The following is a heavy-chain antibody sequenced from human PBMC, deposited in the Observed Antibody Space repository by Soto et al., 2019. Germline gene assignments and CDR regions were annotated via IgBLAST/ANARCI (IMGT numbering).Heavy chain of an antibody. CDR2: IGLSGRET. Sequence: GGSLRLSCAASGFTFANYAMSWVRQAPGKGLEWVSGIGLSGRETYYADSVKGRFTMSRDNSKNTLYLEMNSLRAEDTAVYYCANQRGYSASASVVPFHYWGQGTLVTVSS. CDR3: ANQRGYSASASVVPFHY. D-gene: IGHD6-13*01. CDR1: GFTFANYA. V-gene: IGHV3-23*01. J-gene: IGHJ4*02.